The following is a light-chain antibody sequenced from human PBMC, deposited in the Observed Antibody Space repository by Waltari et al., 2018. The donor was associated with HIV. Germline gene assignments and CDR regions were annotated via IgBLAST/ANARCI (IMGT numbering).Light chain of an antibody. CDR2: EVS. CDR3: SSYTRSSTLG. J-gene: IGLJ1*01. Sequence: QSALTQPASVSGSPGQSITISCTGTSTDIGGYNYVSWYQQHPGKAPKLIIYEVSNRPSGVSNRFSGSKSGNTASLTISGVQAEDEADYYCSSYTRSSTLGFGTGTKVTVL. V-gene: IGLV2-14*01. CDR1: STDIGGYNY.